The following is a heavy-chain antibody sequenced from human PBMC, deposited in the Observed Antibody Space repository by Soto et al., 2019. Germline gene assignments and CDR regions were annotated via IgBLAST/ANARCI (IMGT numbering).Heavy chain of an antibody. CDR3: AGNTDRERQLTFPY. Sequence: QVQLVESGGGVVQPGRSLRLSCAASGFSFSSYAMHWVRQAPGKGLEWVAVISYDGSNKYYADSVKGRFTISRDNSKNTRYLQMNSLRPEDTAVYYCAGNTDRERQLTFPYWGQGTLVTVSS. J-gene: IGHJ4*02. CDR2: ISYDGSNK. CDR1: GFSFSSYA. V-gene: IGHV3-30-3*01. D-gene: IGHD6-13*01.